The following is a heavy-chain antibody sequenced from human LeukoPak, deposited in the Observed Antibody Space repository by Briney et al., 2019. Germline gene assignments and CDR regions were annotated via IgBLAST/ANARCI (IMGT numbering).Heavy chain of an antibody. CDR3: VRDADFYKGDY. CDR2: IMKDGGQK. Sequence: PGGSLRPSCAASGFTFSSYWMNWARQAPGKGLEWVASIMKDGGQKKYVDSVKGRFTISRDNAQNSLYLQMSGLRAEDTAMYYCVRDADFYKGDYWGQGTLVTVSS. V-gene: IGHV3-7*03. D-gene: IGHD5-24*01. J-gene: IGHJ4*02. CDR1: GFTFSSYW.